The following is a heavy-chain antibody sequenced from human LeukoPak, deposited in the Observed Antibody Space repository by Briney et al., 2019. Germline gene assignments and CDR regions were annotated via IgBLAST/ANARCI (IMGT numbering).Heavy chain of an antibody. CDR3: ARDLFGSGSYALDY. Sequence: GGSLRLSCAASGFTVSTNYMSWVRQAPGEGLEWVSVIYRGGNTHYADSVKGRFTISRDNSKNTLYLQMNSLRVEDTAVYYCARDLFGSGSYALDYWGQGTLVTVSS. CDR1: GFTVSTNY. CDR2: IYRGGNT. V-gene: IGHV3-53*01. J-gene: IGHJ4*02. D-gene: IGHD3-10*01.